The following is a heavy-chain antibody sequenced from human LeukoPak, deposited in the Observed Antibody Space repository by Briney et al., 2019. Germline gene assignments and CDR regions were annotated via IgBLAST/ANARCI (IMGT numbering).Heavy chain of an antibody. Sequence: TSETLSLTCTVSGGSISSYYWSWIRQPPGKGLEWIGYIYYSGSTNYNPSLKSRVTISVDTSKNQFSLKLSSVTAADTAVYYCARDNGGYDPFDYWGQGTLVTVSS. V-gene: IGHV4-59*01. CDR3: ARDNGGYDPFDY. J-gene: IGHJ4*02. CDR1: GGSISSYY. CDR2: IYYSGST. D-gene: IGHD5-12*01.